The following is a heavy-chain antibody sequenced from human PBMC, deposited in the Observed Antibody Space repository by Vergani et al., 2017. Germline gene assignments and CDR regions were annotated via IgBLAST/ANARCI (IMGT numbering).Heavy chain of an antibody. CDR2: ISYSGCT. V-gene: IGHV4-31*03. D-gene: IGHD2-21*01. J-gene: IGHJ4*02. Sequence: QVQLQESGPGLVKPSQTLSLTCTVPGGSISSGGYYWSWIRQHPGKGLEWIGYISYSGCTYYNPSLKSRVTISVATSENQLSLRLSSVTAADTAVYDCARGEEYSSRADYWGQGTLVTVSS. CDR1: GGSISSGGYY. CDR3: ARGEEYSSRADY.